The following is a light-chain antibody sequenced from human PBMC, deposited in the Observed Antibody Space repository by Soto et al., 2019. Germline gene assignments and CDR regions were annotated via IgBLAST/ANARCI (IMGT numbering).Light chain of an antibody. CDR3: SSYTSSSTLDV. V-gene: IGLV2-14*01. Sequence: QSALTQPASVSWSPGQSITISCTGTSSDVGGYNYVSWYQQHPGKAPKLMIYDVSNRPSGVSNRFSGSKSGNTAFLTISGLQAEDEADYYCSSYTSSSTLDVFGTGTKVTVL. J-gene: IGLJ1*01. CDR1: SSDVGGYNY. CDR2: DVS.